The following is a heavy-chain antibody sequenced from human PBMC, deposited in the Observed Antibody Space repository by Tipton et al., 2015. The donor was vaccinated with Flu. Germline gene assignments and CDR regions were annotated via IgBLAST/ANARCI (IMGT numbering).Heavy chain of an antibody. CDR1: GDYISPDYF. V-gene: IGHV4-38-2*01. Sequence: LRLSCAVSGDYISPDYFWGWIRQPPGKGLEWIATIHRSGSTKYNPSLKSRVTISVDTSKNQFSLEMRSVTAADMAVYYCARRDFSNYVSDPKNWIDRWGQGTLVTVSS. CDR3: ARRDFSNYVSDPKNWIDR. CDR2: IHRSGST. D-gene: IGHD4-11*01. J-gene: IGHJ5*02.